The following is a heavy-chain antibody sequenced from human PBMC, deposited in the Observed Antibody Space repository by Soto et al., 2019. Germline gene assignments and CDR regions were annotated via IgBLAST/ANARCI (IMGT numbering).Heavy chain of an antibody. Sequence: GASVKFSFKASGYTFTSYYMHWVRQAPGQGLDWMGIINPSGGSTSYAQKFQGRVTMTRDTSTSTVYMELSSLRSEDTAVYYCARDYESSGYYFYYWGQGTLVTVSS. V-gene: IGHV1-46*01. CDR2: INPSGGST. CDR3: ARDYESSGYYFYY. J-gene: IGHJ4*02. CDR1: GYTFTSYY. D-gene: IGHD3-22*01.